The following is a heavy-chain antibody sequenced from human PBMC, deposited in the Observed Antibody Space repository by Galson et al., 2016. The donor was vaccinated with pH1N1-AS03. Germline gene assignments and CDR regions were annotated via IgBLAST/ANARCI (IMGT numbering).Heavy chain of an antibody. Sequence: LALVKPTQTLTLTCTFSGFSLSTSGVGVGWIRQPPGKALEWLALLYWDDDERYSPSLATRLTITKDTSKNQVVLKMTNMDPEDTATYYCVHRHGYYGSGSYGEVDPWGQGILVTVSS. D-gene: IGHD3-10*01. J-gene: IGHJ5*02. V-gene: IGHV2-5*02. CDR1: GFSLSTSGVG. CDR3: VHRHGYYGSGSYGEVDP. CDR2: LYWDDDE.